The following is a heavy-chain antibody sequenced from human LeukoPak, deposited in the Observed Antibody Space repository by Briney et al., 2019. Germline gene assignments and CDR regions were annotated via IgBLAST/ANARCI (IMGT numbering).Heavy chain of an antibody. CDR2: ISAYNGNT. D-gene: IGHD3-10*01. V-gene: IGHV1-18*01. J-gene: IGHJ4*02. CDR1: GYTFTSYG. CDR3: ARGPWTGTYTPPMLL. Sequence: ASVKASCKASGYTFTSYGISWVRQAPRQGLEWMGWISAYNGNTNYAQKLQGRVTMTTDTSTSTAYMELRSLRSDDTAVYYCARGPWTGTYTPPMLLWGQGTLVTVSS.